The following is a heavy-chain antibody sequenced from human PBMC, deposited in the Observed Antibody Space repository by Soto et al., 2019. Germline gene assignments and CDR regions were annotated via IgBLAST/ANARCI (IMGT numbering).Heavy chain of an antibody. J-gene: IGHJ6*02. CDR2: IYNSGSTM. V-gene: IGHV3-48*03. D-gene: IGHD1-1*01. Sequence: LRLSCAASGFTLSAFELNSVRQAPGKGLEWLSYIYNSGSTMTYADSVNGRFAISRDNAKNSLYLQMYSLRAEDTAVYHCARESGGTGFDVWGQGTTVTVSS. CDR1: GFTLSAFE. CDR3: ARESGGTGFDV.